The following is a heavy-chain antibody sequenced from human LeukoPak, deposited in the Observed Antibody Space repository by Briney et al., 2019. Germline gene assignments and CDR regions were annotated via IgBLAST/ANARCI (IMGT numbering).Heavy chain of an antibody. CDR3: ARAYDILTGYYGNSYGMDV. CDR1: GYTFTSYA. D-gene: IGHD3-9*01. V-gene: IGHV7-4-1*02. J-gene: IGHJ6*02. Sequence: ASVKVSCKASGYTFTSYAMNWVRQAPGQGLEWMGWINTNTGNPTYAQGFTGRFVFSLDTSVSTAYLQISSLKAEDTAVYYCARAYDILTGYYGNSYGMDVWGQGTTVTVSS. CDR2: INTNTGNP.